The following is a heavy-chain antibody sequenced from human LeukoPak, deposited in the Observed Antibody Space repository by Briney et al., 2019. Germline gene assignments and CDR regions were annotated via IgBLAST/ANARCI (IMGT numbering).Heavy chain of an antibody. V-gene: IGHV4-59*01. D-gene: IGHD3-22*01. CDR2: IYYSGST. CDR1: GGSISSYY. CDR3: ARGLYYYDSSGYYVDY. Sequence: PSETLSLTCTVSGGSISSYYWSWIRQPPGKGLEWIGYIYYSGSTNYNPSLKSRVTISVDTSKNQFSLKLSSVTAADTAVYYCARGLYYYDSSGYYVDYWGQGTLVTVSS. J-gene: IGHJ4*02.